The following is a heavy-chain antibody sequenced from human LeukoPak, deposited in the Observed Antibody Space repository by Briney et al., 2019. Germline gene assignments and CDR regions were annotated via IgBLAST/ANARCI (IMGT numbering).Heavy chain of an antibody. J-gene: IGHJ5*02. Sequence: SETLSLTCAVYGGSFSGYYWSWIRQPPGKGLEWIGEINHSGSTNYNPSLKSRVTISVDTSKNQFSLKLSSVTAADTAVYYCAKELYYYGSGSYFSSNWFDPWGQGTLVTVSS. D-gene: IGHD3-10*01. CDR2: INHSGST. V-gene: IGHV4-34*01. CDR1: GGSFSGYY. CDR3: AKELYYYGSGSYFSSNWFDP.